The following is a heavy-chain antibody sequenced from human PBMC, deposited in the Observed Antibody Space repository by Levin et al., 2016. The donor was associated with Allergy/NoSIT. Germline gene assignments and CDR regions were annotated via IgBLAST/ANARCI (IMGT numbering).Heavy chain of an antibody. J-gene: IGHJ4*02. CDR2: IYYDGST. CDR1: GGSISGAEYY. D-gene: IGHD6-13*01. V-gene: IGHV4-30-4*01. CDR3: ARDADSSTWAFDY. Sequence: SETLSLTCSVSGGSISGAEYYWSWIRQPPGKGLEWITYIYYDGSTRNNPSLKSRVTISLDTSNSQFSLRLSSVTAADTAVYYCARDADSSTWAFDYWGQGALVTVSS.